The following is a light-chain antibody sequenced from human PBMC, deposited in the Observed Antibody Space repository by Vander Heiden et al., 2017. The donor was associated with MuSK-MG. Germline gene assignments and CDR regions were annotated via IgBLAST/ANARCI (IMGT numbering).Light chain of an antibody. V-gene: IGLV2-11*01. Sequence: QSALTQPRPVSGSPGQSVTISCTGTSSDVGAYKYVSWYQQHPGKAPKLLIYDVSKRPSGVPDRFSGSKSGNTASLTISGLQVEDEADYYCCSYAGTNILIFGGGTKLTVL. CDR3: CSYAGTNILI. CDR1: SSDVGAYKY. J-gene: IGLJ2*01. CDR2: DVS.